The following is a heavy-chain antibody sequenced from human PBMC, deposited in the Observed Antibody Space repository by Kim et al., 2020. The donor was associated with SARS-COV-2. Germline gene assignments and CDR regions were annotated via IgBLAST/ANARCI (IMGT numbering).Heavy chain of an antibody. CDR1: GFTFTSSA. Sequence: SVKVSCKASGFTFTSSAVQWVRQARGQRLEWIGWIVVGSGNTNYAQKLQERVTITRDMSTSTAYMELSSLRAEDTAVYYCAAEGIGAAAGTRYIDPWGQGTLFPVSS. J-gene: IGHJ5*02. CDR3: AAEGIGAAAGTRYIDP. D-gene: IGHD6-13*01. V-gene: IGHV1-58*01. CDR2: IVVGSGNT.